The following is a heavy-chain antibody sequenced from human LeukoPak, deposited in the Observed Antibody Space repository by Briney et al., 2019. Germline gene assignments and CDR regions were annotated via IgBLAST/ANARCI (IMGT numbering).Heavy chain of an antibody. CDR2: IWYDGINK. D-gene: IGHD3-10*01. V-gene: IGHV3-33*08. CDR3: VRDYGSGVEYFDY. J-gene: IGHJ4*02. CDR1: GFTFSSYA. Sequence: PGGSLRLSCAASGFTFSSYAMSWVRQAPGKGLEWVAVIWYDGINKYYADSVKGRFSISRDNSRNTLYLQMNSLRAEDTAVYYCVRDYGSGVEYFDYWGQGTLVTVSS.